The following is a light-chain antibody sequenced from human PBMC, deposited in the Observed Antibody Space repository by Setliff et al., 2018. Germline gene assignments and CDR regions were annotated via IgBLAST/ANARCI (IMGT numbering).Light chain of an antibody. CDR3: NSYTRSDTFV. Sequence: ALTQPASVSGSPGQSITISCTGTSSGVGGYKYVSWYQHHPGKAPKVVIYDVNQRPSGVSNRFSGSKSGNTASLSISGLQAEDEADYYCNSYTRSDTFVFGTGTKVTVL. CDR1: SSGVGGYKY. J-gene: IGLJ1*01. CDR2: DVN. V-gene: IGLV2-14*03.